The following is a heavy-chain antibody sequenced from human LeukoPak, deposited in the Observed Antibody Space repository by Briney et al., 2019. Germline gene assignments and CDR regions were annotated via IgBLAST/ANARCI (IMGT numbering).Heavy chain of an antibody. J-gene: IGHJ3*02. D-gene: IGHD6-13*01. V-gene: IGHV3-7*01. Sequence: PGGSLRLSCAASGFTFSSYWMSWVRQAPGKGLEWVANIKQDGSEKYYVDSVKGRFTISRDNAKNSLYLQMNSLRAEDTAVYYCAREAAAINIGDAFDIWGQGTMVTVSS. CDR1: GFTFSSYW. CDR3: AREAAAINIGDAFDI. CDR2: IKQDGSEK.